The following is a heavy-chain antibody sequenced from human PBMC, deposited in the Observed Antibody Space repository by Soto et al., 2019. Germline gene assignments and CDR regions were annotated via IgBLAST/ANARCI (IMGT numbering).Heavy chain of an antibody. CDR2: INHSGST. D-gene: IGHD6-19*01. V-gene: IGHV4-34*01. CDR3: ARKLSSGWYVDY. CDR1: GVSFSGYY. J-gene: IGHJ4*02. Sequence: QVQLQQWGAGLLKPSETLSLTCAVYGVSFSGYYWSWIRQPPGKGLEWIGEINHSGSTNYNPSLKSRVTISVDTSKNQFSLKLSSVTAADTAVYYCARKLSSGWYVDYWGQGTPVTVSS.